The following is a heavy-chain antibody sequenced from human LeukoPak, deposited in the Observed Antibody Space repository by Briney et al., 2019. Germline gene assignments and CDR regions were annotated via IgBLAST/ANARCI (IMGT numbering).Heavy chain of an antibody. J-gene: IGHJ4*02. CDR1: GFTFSNYW. Sequence: GGSLRLSCAASGFTFSNYWMHWVRQAPGKGLEWVSYISSSGSTIYYADSVKGRFTISRDNAKNSLYLQMNSLRAEDTAVYYCARVGATARGFDYWGQGTLVTVSS. D-gene: IGHD1-26*01. CDR3: ARVGATARGFDY. CDR2: ISSSGSTI. V-gene: IGHV3-48*04.